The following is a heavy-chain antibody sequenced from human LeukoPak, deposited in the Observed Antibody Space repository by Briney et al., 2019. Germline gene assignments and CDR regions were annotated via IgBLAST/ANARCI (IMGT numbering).Heavy chain of an antibody. D-gene: IGHD4-17*01. CDR1: GFTFSSYA. V-gene: IGHV3-23*01. CDR2: ISGSGVNT. CDR3: AKTPGYGDYSMDV. Sequence: PGGSLRLSCAASGFTFSSYAMNWVRQAPGKGLEWVSTISGSGVNTYFADSVKGRFTISRHNSKNTLYLQMNTLRAEDTAVYYCAKTPGYGDYSMDVWGKGTRVTVSS. J-gene: IGHJ6*03.